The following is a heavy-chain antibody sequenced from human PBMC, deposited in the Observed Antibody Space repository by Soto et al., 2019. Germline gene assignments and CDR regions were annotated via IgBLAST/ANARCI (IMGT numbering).Heavy chain of an antibody. CDR2: IIPVTGTA. J-gene: IGHJ4*02. CDR3: ARLGLDLDFDH. V-gene: IGHV1-69*01. CDR1: GDSVSRFA. Sequence: QVQLVQSGPEVKKPGSSLKVSCKSYGDSVSRFAVSWVRRAPGEGLEWMGGIIPVTGTANYIDKFRGRLTITADESSSTVYMELSSLRSEDTAVYYCARLGLDLDFDHWGQGTLVTVSS.